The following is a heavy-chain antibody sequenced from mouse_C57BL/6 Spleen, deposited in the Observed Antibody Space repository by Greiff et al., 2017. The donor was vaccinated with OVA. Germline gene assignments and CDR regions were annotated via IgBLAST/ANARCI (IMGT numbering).Heavy chain of an antibody. V-gene: IGHV5-17*01. CDR1: GFTFSDYG. CDR3: ARKAQADYYAMDY. D-gene: IGHD3-2*02. Sequence: DVMLVESGGGLVKPGGSLKLSCAASGFTFSDYGMHWVRQAPEKGLEWVAYISPGSSTIYYADTVKGRFTISRDNAKNTLFLQMTSLRSEDTAMYCCARKAQADYYAMDYWGKETSVTVSS. J-gene: IGHJ4*01. CDR2: ISPGSSTI.